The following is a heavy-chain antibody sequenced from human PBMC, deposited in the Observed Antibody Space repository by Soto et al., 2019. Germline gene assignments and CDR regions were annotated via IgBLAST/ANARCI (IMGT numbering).Heavy chain of an antibody. CDR3: ARDYRYYGSGSDMGYYYYYGMDV. D-gene: IGHD3-10*01. Sequence: ASVKVSCKASGYTFTGYYMHWVRQAPGQGLEWMGWINPNSGGTNYAQKFQGWVTMTRDTSISTAYMELSRLRSDDTAVYYCARDYRYYGSGSDMGYYYYYGMDVWGQGTTVTVSS. CDR2: INPNSGGT. CDR1: GYTFTGYY. J-gene: IGHJ6*02. V-gene: IGHV1-2*04.